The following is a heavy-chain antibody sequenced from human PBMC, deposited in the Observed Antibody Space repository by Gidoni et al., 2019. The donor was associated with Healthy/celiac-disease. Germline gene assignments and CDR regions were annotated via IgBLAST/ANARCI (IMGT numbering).Heavy chain of an antibody. CDR2: ISGSGGST. V-gene: IGHV3-23*01. CDR3: ARDYGDYPGSGY. CDR1: GFTFSSYA. Sequence: EVQLLESGGGLVQPGGSLRLSCAASGFTFSSYAMSWVRQAPGKGLEWVSAISGSGGSTYYADSVKGRFTISRDNSKNTLYLQMNSLRAEDTAVYYCARDYGDYPGSGYWGQGTLVTVSS. J-gene: IGHJ4*02. D-gene: IGHD4-17*01.